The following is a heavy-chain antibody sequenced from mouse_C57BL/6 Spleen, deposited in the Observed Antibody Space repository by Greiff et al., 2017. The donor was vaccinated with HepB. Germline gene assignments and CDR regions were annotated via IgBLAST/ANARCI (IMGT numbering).Heavy chain of an antibody. CDR3: ARGDGNYGGFAY. CDR2: IWSGGST. J-gene: IGHJ3*01. CDR1: GFSLTSYG. D-gene: IGHD2-1*01. Sequence: VKLVESGPGLVQPSQSLSITCTVSGFSLTSYGVHWVRQSPGKGLEWLGVIWSGGSTDYNAAFISRLSNSKDNSKSQVFFKMNSLQADDTAIYYCARGDGNYGGFAYWGQGTLVTVSA. V-gene: IGHV2-2*01.